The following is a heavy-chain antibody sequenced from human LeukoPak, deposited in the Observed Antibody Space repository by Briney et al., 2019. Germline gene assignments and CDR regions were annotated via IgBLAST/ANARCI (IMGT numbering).Heavy chain of an antibody. CDR3: ANSIGCVGTRCFGVYYFDY. D-gene: IGHD3-3*01. Sequence: GGSLRLSCAASGFTVTSSWKSWVRQAPGKGLEWVANINLDGSEKYYVDSVKGRFTISRYNGKNSLFLQLNSLRAEDTAVYYCANSIGCVGTRCFGVYYFDYWGQGTLVTVSS. J-gene: IGHJ4*02. V-gene: IGHV3-7*01. CDR1: GFTVTSSW. CDR2: INLDGSEK.